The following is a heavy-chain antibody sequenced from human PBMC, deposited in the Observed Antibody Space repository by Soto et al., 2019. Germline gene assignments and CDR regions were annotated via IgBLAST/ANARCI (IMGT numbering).Heavy chain of an antibody. Sequence: QVQLQESGPGLVKPSETLSLTCTVSGGSISSYYWSWIRQPPGQGLEWIGYIYYSGSTNYNPSLKSRVTLSVDTSNNQFSLKLSSVTAADTAVYYCASLGYGGYDFFDYWGLGSLVTVSS. CDR3: ASLGYGGYDFFDY. CDR2: IYYSGST. D-gene: IGHD5-12*01. J-gene: IGHJ4*02. CDR1: GGSISSYY. V-gene: IGHV4-59*01.